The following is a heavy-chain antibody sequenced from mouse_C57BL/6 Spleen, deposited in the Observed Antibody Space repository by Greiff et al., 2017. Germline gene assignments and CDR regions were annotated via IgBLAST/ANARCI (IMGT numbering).Heavy chain of an antibody. J-gene: IGHJ3*01. CDR1: GFTFSSYA. V-gene: IGHV5-4*01. CDR2: ISDGGSYT. Sequence: EVQVVESGGGLVKPGGSLKLSCAASGFTFSSYAMSWVRQTPEKRLEWVATISDGGSYTYYPDNVKGRFTISRDNAKNNLYLQMSHLKSEDTAMYYCARDGDYDYGFAYWGQGTLVTVSA. CDR3: ARDGDYDYGFAY. D-gene: IGHD2-4*01.